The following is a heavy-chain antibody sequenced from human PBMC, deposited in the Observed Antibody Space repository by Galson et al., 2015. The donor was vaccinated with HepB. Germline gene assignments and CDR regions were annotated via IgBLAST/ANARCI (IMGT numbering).Heavy chain of an antibody. CDR2: ISYDGKVK. J-gene: IGHJ4*02. CDR1: GFAFSNSG. Sequence: SLRLSCAASGFAFSNSGMQWVRQAPGKGLEWVGVISYDGKVKIYADSVKGRFTISRDNSKNTLYLQVDSLRAEDTAVYYCAKEYRHDYWVFDFWGQGTLV. CDR3: AKEYRHDYWVFDF. V-gene: IGHV3-30*18. D-gene: IGHD3-16*01.